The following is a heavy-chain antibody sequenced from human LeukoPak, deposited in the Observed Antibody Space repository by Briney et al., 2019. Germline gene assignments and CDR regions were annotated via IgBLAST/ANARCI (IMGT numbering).Heavy chain of an antibody. CDR1: GFSISSGYY. CDR2: TFHSGNT. CDR3: ASPPEIVGATWWAFDI. D-gene: IGHD1-26*01. V-gene: IGHV4-38-2*02. Sequence: SETLSLTCTVSGFSISSGYYWGWVRQPPGKGLEWIGSTFHSGNTFYNPSLKSRVTISVDTSKNQFSLKLSSVTAADTAVYYCASPPEIVGATWWAFDIWGQGTMVTVSA. J-gene: IGHJ3*02.